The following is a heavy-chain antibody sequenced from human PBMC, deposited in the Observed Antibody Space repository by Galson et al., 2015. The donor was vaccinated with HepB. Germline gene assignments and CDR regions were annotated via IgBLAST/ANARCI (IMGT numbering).Heavy chain of an antibody. J-gene: IGHJ4*02. CDR3: ARDVDHRFDH. CDR1: GYIFTSKG. V-gene: IGHV1-18*01. Sequence: SVKVSCKASGYIFTSKGIRWVRRAPGQGLEWMGWISTNSGDTNYAQKFQGRVTMTTDTSTSTAYMELRSLRSDDTAVYYCARDVDHRFDHWGQGTLVTVSS. CDR2: ISTNSGDT.